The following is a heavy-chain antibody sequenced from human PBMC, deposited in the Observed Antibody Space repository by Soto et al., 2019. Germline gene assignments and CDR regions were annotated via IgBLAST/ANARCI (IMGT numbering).Heavy chain of an antibody. CDR2: IKSKTDGGTT. D-gene: IGHD3-3*01. J-gene: IGHJ3*02. V-gene: IGHV3-15*01. CDR1: GFTFSNAW. Sequence: GGSLRLSCAASGFTFSNAWMSWVRQAPGKGLEWVGRIKSKTDGGTTDYAAPVKGRFTISRDDSKNTLYLQMNSLKTEDTAVYYCTTDKPDYDFWSGYVGDAFDIWGQGTMVTVSS. CDR3: TTDKPDYDFWSGYVGDAFDI.